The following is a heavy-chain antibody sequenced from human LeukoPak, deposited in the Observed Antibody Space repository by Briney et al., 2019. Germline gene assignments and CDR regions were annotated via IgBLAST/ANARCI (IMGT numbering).Heavy chain of an antibody. CDR1: GYTFTSYG. J-gene: IGHJ4*02. Sequence: ASVKVSCKASGYTFTSYGISWVRQAPGQGLEWMGWISAYNGNTNYAQKLQGRVTMTRDTSTSPVYMELSSLRSDDTAVYFCAREPYGDYAGPGDYWGQGTLVTVSS. CDR2: ISAYNGNT. D-gene: IGHD4-17*01. CDR3: AREPYGDYAGPGDY. V-gene: IGHV1-18*01.